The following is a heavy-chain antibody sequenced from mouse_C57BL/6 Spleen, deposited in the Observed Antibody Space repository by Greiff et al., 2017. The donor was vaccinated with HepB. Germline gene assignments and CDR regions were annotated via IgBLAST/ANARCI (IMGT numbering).Heavy chain of an antibody. CDR1: GFTFSDYG. J-gene: IGHJ1*03. CDR2: ISSGSSTI. CDR3: ASSHLYWYFDV. Sequence: EVQGVESGGGLVKPGGSLKLSCAASGFTFSDYGMHWVRQAPEKGLEWVAYISSGSSTIYYADTVKGRFTISRDNAKNTLFLQMTSLRSEDTSMYYCASSHLYWYFDVWGTGTTVTVSS. V-gene: IGHV5-17*01.